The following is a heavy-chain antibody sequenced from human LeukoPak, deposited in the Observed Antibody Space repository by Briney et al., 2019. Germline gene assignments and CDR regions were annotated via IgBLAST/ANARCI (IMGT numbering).Heavy chain of an antibody. CDR2: ISWNSGSI. CDR3: AKALMYYYDSSGYFDY. V-gene: IGHV3-9*01. D-gene: IGHD3-22*01. J-gene: IGHJ4*02. Sequence: GRSLRLSCAASGFTFDDYAMHWVRQAPGKGLEWVSGISWNSGSIGYAGSVKGRFTISRDNAKNSLYLQMNSLGAEDTALYYCAKALMYYYDSSGYFDYWGQGTLVTVSS. CDR1: GFTFDDYA.